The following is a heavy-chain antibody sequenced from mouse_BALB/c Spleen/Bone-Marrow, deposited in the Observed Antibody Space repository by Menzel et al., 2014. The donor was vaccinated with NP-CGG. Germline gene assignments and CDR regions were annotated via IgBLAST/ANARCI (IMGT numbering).Heavy chain of an antibody. J-gene: IGHJ1*01. Sequence: VQLQESGAELVKPGASVKLSCKASGYTFSNYYMYWVKQRPGQGLEWIGESNPSNGGSNFNEKFKSKATLTVDKSSSTAYMQLSSLTSEDSAVYYCTRSNYGYWYFDVWGAGTTVTDSS. V-gene: IGHV1S81*02. D-gene: IGHD1-1*01. CDR2: SNPSNGGS. CDR1: GYTFSNYY. CDR3: TRSNYGYWYFDV.